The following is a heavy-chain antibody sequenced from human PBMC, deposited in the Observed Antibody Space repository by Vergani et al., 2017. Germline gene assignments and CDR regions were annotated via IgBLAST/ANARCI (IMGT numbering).Heavy chain of an antibody. J-gene: IGHJ4*02. Sequence: EVQLVESGGGLVKPGGSLRLSCAASGFSFSSYSMNWVRQAPGKGLEWVASISGSSSYVFYRDSVEGRFTITRDNAKKSVYLQMNSLRAEDTAVYYCARGGKGIIMVVPSTHLWGQGTQVSVS. CDR3: ARGGKGIIMVVPSTHL. CDR2: ISGSSSYV. V-gene: IGHV3-21*02. D-gene: IGHD2-15*01. CDR1: GFSFSSYS.